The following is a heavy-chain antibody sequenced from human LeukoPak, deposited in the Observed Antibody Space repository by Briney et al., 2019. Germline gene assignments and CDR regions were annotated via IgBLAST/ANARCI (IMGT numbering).Heavy chain of an antibody. Sequence: PSETLSLTCTVSGGSISSGGYYWSWIRQPPGKGLEWIGYIYYSGSTNYNPSLKSRITISVDTSKNQFSLKLSSVTAADTAVYYCARGILDYGVWFDPWGQGTLVTVSS. J-gene: IGHJ5*02. V-gene: IGHV4-61*08. CDR1: GGSISSGGYY. D-gene: IGHD4-17*01. CDR2: IYYSGST. CDR3: ARGILDYGVWFDP.